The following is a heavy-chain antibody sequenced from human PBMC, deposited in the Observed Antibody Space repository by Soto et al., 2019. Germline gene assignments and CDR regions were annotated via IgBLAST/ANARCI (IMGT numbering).Heavy chain of an antibody. CDR2: INPNSGGT. D-gene: IGHD3-3*01. CDR3: ARDQRVWSGYTYYYYYGMDV. V-gene: IGHV1-2*04. Sequence: RASVKVSCKASGYTFTGYYMHWVRQAPGQGLEWMGWINPNSGGTNYAQKFQGWVTMTRDTSISTAYMELSRLRSDDTAVYYCARDQRVWSGYTYYYYYGMDVWGQGTTVTVSS. J-gene: IGHJ6*02. CDR1: GYTFTGYY.